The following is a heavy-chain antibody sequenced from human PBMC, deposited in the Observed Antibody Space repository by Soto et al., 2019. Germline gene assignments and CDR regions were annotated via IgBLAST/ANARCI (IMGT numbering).Heavy chain of an antibody. Sequence: SETLSLTCSFSGYTIPSDYWNWIRQPPGKRLEWIGYMYYTGSTRYNPSLGSRVTFSVDASKNQFSLNLSSVTAADTAVYYCARGFYDTGGYSSPFDIWGQGILVTVSS. CDR2: MYYTGST. CDR3: ARGFYDTGGYSSPFDI. CDR1: GYTIPSDY. D-gene: IGHD3-22*01. J-gene: IGHJ5*02. V-gene: IGHV4-59*01.